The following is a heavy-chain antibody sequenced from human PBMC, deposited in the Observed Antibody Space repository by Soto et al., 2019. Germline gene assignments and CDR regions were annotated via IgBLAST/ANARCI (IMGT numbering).Heavy chain of an antibody. CDR3: AGGYYYDSRGLYSLILNFDH. D-gene: IGHD3-22*01. CDR2: ISYDGSHK. V-gene: IGHV3-30*04. CDR1: GFTFRTYS. J-gene: IGHJ4*02. Sequence: QVQLVESGGGVVQPGGSLRLSCAASGFTFRTYSMHWVRQVPGKGLEWVAVISYDGSHKYYADSVKGRFTISRDNSNNTLHLQMNFLSAEDTAVYYCAGGYYYDSRGLYSLILNFDHWGQGTLVTVSS.